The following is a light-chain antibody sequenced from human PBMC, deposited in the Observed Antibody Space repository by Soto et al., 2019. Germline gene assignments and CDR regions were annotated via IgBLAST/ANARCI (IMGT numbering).Light chain of an antibody. CDR3: AAWDDSLSGLNWV. CDR1: SSNIGSNY. J-gene: IGLJ3*02. V-gene: IGLV1-47*01. Sequence: SVLTQPPSASGTPGQRVTISCSGSSSNIGSNYVYWYQQLPGTAPKHLIYRNNQRPSGGPDRFSGSKSGTSASLAISGLRSEDEADYYCAAWDDSLSGLNWVFGGGTKLTVL. CDR2: RNN.